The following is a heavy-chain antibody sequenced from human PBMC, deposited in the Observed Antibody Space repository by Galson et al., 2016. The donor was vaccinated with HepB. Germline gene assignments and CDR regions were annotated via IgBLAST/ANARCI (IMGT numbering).Heavy chain of an antibody. CDR1: GFTVGNNY. CDR3: GPEWDEGRKTSGTYD. Sequence: SLRLSCAASGFTVGNNYMSWVRQVPGKGLEWASGIYSGGGTYYADSVKGRFTISRDNSKNTLYLQMNSLRAEDTAVYYCGPEWDEGRKTSGTYDWGQGTLVTVSS. CDR2: IYSGGGT. J-gene: IGHJ4*02. V-gene: IGHV3-53*01. D-gene: IGHD1-26*01.